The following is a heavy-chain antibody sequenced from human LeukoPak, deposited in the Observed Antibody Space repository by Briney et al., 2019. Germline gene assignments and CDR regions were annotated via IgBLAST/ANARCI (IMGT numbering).Heavy chain of an antibody. J-gene: IGHJ3*02. V-gene: IGHV5-51*01. CDR1: GYSFTSYW. CDR2: IYPGDSDT. D-gene: IGHD1-26*01. CDR3: ARPGSGSYYSKAFDI. Sequence: GESLKISCKGSGYSFTSYWIGWVRQMPGKGLEWMGIIYPGDSDTRYSPSFQGQVTISADKSISTAYLQWSSLKASDTAMYYCARPGSGSYYSKAFDIWGQGTMVTVSS.